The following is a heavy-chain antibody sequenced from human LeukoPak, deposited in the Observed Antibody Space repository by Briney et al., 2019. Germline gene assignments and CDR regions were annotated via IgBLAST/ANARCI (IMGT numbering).Heavy chain of an antibody. V-gene: IGHV3-21*01. CDR1: GFTFSSYS. D-gene: IGHD6-13*01. Sequence: GGSLRLSCAASGFTFSSYSMNWVRQAPGKGLEWVSSISSSSSYIYYADSVKGRFTIFRDNAKNSLYLQMNGLRAEDTAVYYCARDLMGTDYSSSWYGDYFDYWGQGTLVTVSS. CDR2: ISSSSSYI. CDR3: ARDLMGTDYSSSWYGDYFDY. J-gene: IGHJ4*02.